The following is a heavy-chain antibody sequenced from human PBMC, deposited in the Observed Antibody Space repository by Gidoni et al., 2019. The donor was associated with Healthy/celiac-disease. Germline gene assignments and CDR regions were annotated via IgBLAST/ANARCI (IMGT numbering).Heavy chain of an antibody. CDR3: ARDRDGYDNYFDY. Sequence: QVQLVQSGAEVKKPGSSVKVSCKVSGGTFSSYAISWVRQAPGQGLEWMGGIIPIVGTANYAQKFQGRVTITADKSTSTAYMELSSLRSEDTAVYYCARDRDGYDNYFDYWGQGTLVTVSS. CDR2: IIPIVGTA. CDR1: GGTFSSYA. J-gene: IGHJ4*02. D-gene: IGHD5-12*01. V-gene: IGHV1-69*06.